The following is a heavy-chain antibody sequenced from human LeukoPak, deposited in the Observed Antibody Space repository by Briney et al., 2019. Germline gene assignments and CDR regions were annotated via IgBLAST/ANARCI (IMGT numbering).Heavy chain of an antibody. CDR3: ARDGMVDDAFDI. V-gene: IGHV4-39*07. CDR2: IYYSGST. J-gene: IGHJ3*02. CDR1: GGSISSSSYY. Sequence: SETLSLTCTVSGGSISSSSYYWGWIRQPPGKGLEWIGSIYYSGSTYYNPSLKSRVTISVDTSKNQFSLKLSSVTAADTAVYYCARDGMVDDAFDIWGQGTMVTVSS. D-gene: IGHD2-8*01.